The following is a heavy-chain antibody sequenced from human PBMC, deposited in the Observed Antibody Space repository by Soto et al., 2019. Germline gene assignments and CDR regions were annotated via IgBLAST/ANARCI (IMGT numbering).Heavy chain of an antibody. Sequence: QVQLVQSGAEVKKPGSSVTVCCKASGGTFSSYTISWVRQAPGQGLEWMGGIIPIFGTANYAQKCQGRVTITADESTSTAYMELSSLRSEDTAVYSCARGNHRWLQLWYFDLWGRGTLVTVSS. CDR2: IIPIFGTA. V-gene: IGHV1-69*12. J-gene: IGHJ2*01. CDR3: ARGNHRWLQLWYFDL. D-gene: IGHD5-12*01. CDR1: GGTFSSYT.